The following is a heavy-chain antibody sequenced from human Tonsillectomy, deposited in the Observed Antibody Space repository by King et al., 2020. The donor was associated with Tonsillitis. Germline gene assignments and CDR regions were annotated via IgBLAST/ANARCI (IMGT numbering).Heavy chain of an antibody. V-gene: IGHV3-21*01. CDR2: ISSSSSYI. D-gene: IGHD3-22*01. CDR1: GFTFSSYS. Sequence: VQLVESGGGLVKPGGSLRLSCVASGFTFSSYSMNWVRQAPGKGLEWVSSISSSSSYIYYADSVKGRFTISRDNAKNSLYLQMNSRRAEGTAVYYCAREGDYYESSGYYTQAFDYWGQGTLVTDSS. J-gene: IGHJ4*02. CDR3: AREGDYYESSGYYTQAFDY.